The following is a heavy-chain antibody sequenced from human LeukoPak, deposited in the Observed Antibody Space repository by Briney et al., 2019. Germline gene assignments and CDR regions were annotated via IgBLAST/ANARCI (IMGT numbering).Heavy chain of an antibody. CDR1: GFTFRSYG. CDR2: IWYDGSNQ. V-gene: IGHV3-33*01. CDR3: ARVRVGGTNYFDS. Sequence: GGSLRLSCAASGFTFRSYGMHWVRQAPGKGLEWVAVIWYDGSNQYYVDSVKGRFTISRDNSKNTMYLQMSSLRAEVTAVYYCARVRVGGTNYFDSWGQGTLVTVSS. J-gene: IGHJ4*02. D-gene: IGHD3-22*01.